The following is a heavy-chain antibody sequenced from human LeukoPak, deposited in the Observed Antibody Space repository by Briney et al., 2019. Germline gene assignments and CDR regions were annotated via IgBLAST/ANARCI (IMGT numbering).Heavy chain of an antibody. CDR1: GYSFTTYW. V-gene: IGHV5-51*01. CDR2: IYPGDSDT. Sequence: GESLKISCKGSGYSFTTYWIGWVRQMPGKGLEWMGIIYPGDSDTRYSPSFQGQVTMSADKSTSTAYLQWSSLKASDTAIYYCARQSGRWESMDYWGQGTLVTVSS. CDR3: ARQSGRWESMDY. J-gene: IGHJ4*02. D-gene: IGHD1-26*01.